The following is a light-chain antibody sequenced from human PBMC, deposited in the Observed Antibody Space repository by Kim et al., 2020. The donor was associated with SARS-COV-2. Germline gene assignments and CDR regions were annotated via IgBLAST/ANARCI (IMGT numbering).Light chain of an antibody. V-gene: IGLV3-21*04. CDR2: YNR. Sequence: SYELTQPPSVSVAPGETAWITFGGSKIGSKSVHWYQQKPGQAPLLVMYYNRDRPSGIPERFSGSNSGNTATLSISRVEAGDEADYYCQVWDSSGDHQAVFGTGTKVTVL. CDR3: QVWDSSGDHQAV. CDR1: KIGSKS. J-gene: IGLJ1*01.